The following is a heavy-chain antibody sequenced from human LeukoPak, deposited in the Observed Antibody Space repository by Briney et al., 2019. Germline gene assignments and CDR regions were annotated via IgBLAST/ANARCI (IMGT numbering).Heavy chain of an antibody. CDR3: AKEAARRFGVAPGTDY. CDR1: GFTFSSYA. D-gene: IGHD3-3*01. V-gene: IGHV3-23*01. CDR2: ISGSGGST. J-gene: IGHJ4*02. Sequence: GGSLRLSCAASGFTFSSYAMSWVRQAPGKGLEWVSAISGSGGSTYYADSVKGRFTISRDNSKNTLYLQMNSLRAEDTAVYYCAKEAARRFGVAPGTDYWGQGTLVTVSS.